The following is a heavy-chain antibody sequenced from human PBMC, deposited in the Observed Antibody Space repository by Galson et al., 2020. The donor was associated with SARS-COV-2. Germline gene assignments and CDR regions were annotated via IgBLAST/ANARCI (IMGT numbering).Heavy chain of an antibody. J-gene: IGHJ6*02. V-gene: IGHV4-4*02. CDR2: IHHSGRT. CDR1: GASISTNYW. D-gene: IGHD1-7*01. CDR3: TRDPRNWNFDSGIDV. Sequence: SETLSLTCAVSGASISTNYWWSWVRQTPVKGLEWIAEIHHSGRTNYNPSLQSRVTISLDKSKNQFSLKLNSVTAADTAVYYCTRDPRNWNFDSGIDVWGQGTTVTVSS.